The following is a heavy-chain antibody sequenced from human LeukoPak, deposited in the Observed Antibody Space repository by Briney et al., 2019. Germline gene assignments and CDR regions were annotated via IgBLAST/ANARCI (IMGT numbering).Heavy chain of an antibody. J-gene: IGHJ4*02. Sequence: GGSLRLSCAASGFTFSSYGMHWVRQAPGKGLEWVAFIRYDGSNKYYADSVKGRFAISRDNSKNTLYLQMNSLRAEDTAVYYCASLSSAPHDYWGQGTLVTVSS. CDR2: IRYDGSNK. CDR3: ASLSSAPHDY. V-gene: IGHV3-30*02. CDR1: GFTFSSYG.